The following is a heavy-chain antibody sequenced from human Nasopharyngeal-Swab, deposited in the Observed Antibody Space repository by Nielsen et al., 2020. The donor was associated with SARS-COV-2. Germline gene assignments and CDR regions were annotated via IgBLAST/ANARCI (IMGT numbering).Heavy chain of an antibody. CDR2: IYYSGST. Sequence: PGKGLEWIGYIYYSGSTYYNPSLKSRVTISVDTSKNQFSLKLSSVTAADTAVYYCARYCSSTSAVFDYWGQGTLVTVSS. CDR3: ARYCSSTSAVFDY. V-gene: IGHV4-31*02. J-gene: IGHJ4*02. D-gene: IGHD2-2*01.